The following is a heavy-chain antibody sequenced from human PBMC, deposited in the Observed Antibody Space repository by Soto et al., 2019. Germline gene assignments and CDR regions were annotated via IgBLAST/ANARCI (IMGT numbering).Heavy chain of an antibody. V-gene: IGHV1-18*01. Sequence: QVQLVQSGAEVKKPRASVKVSCKASGYTFTSYGISWVRQAPGQGLEWMGWISAYNGNTNYAQKLQGRGTMTTDTATSTPYMELRSLRSDDPAVYYCASDFAEDYGMDVWGQGTTVTVSS. J-gene: IGHJ6*02. CDR3: ASDFAEDYGMDV. CDR1: GYTFTSYG. CDR2: ISAYNGNT.